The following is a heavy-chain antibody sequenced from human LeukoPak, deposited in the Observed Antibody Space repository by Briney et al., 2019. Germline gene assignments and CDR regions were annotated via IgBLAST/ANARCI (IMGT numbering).Heavy chain of an antibody. D-gene: IGHD3-16*01. V-gene: IGHV4-34*01. J-gene: IGHJ6*03. CDR1: GGSLSGYY. CDR2: INHSGST. CDR3: AGGQWIGASYPYYMDV. Sequence: SETLSLTCAVYGGSLSGYYWIWLRQPPGKGLEWIGDINHSGSTDYNPSLKSRVTISVDTSKSQFSLNLSSVTAADTAVYYCAGGQWIGASYPYYMDVWGKGTTVTVSS.